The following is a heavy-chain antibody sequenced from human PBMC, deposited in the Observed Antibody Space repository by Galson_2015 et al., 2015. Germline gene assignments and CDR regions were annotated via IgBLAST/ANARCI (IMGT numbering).Heavy chain of an antibody. Sequence: SLRLSCAASGFVVSDYYMSWVRQAPGKGPEWVSIDYSGGSTYYEDSVKGRFTIFRDTSKNTVYLQMNSLRAEDTTVYYCASGAYYDILTGYSTWGQGTLVTVSS. CDR1: GFVVSDYY. CDR3: ASGAYYDILTGYST. CDR2: DYSGGST. V-gene: IGHV3-53*01. D-gene: IGHD3-9*01. J-gene: IGHJ4*02.